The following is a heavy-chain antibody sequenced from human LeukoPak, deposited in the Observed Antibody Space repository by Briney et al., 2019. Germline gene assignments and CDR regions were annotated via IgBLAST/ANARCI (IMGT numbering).Heavy chain of an antibody. CDR3: ATRYYYDSSGYWYY. CDR1: GGSISSSSYY. Sequence: SETLSLTCTVSGGSISSSSYYWGWIRQPPGKGLEWIGSIYYSGSTYYNPSLKSRVTISVDTSKNQFSLKLSSVTAADTAVYYCATRYYYDSSGYWYYWGQGTLVSVSS. D-gene: IGHD3-22*01. V-gene: IGHV4-39*01. CDR2: IYYSGST. J-gene: IGHJ4*02.